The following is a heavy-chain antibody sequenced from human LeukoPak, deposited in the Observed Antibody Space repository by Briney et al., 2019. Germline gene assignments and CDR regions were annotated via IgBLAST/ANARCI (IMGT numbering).Heavy chain of an antibody. CDR1: GGSISSYY. J-gene: IGHJ3*02. Sequence: SETLSLTCTVSGGSISSYYWGWIRQPPGKGLEWIGSIYHSGSTYYNPSLKSRVTISVDTSKNQFSLKLNSVTAADTAVYYCARNKWSGYDSAFDIWGQGTMVTVSS. CDR3: ARNKWSGYDSAFDI. CDR2: IYHSGST. V-gene: IGHV4-39*07. D-gene: IGHD5-12*01.